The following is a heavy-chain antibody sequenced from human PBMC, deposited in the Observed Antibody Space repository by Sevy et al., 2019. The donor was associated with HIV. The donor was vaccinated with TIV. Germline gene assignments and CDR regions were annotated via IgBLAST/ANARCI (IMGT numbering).Heavy chain of an antibody. CDR1: GFTFNNYA. J-gene: IGHJ4*02. V-gene: IGHV3-23*01. D-gene: IGHD3-10*01. CDR3: AKDRSHIIMIRGVVIFDY. Sequence: GGSLRLSCVASGFTFNNYAMSRVRQPPGKGLEWVSGLIENGVDTYYSDSVRGRFTISRDNPKNTLFLQMNSLRAEDTAVYYCAKDRSHIIMIRGVVIFDYWGQGTLVTVSS. CDR2: LIENGVDT.